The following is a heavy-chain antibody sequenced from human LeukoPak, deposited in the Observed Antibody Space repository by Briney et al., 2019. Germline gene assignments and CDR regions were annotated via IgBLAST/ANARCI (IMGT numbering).Heavy chain of an antibody. Sequence: ASETLSLTCTVSGGSISSYYWSWIRQPPGKGLEWIGEINHSGSTNYNPTLKSRVTISVDTSKNQFSLKLSSVTAADTAVYYCARGQGWFDPWGQGTLVTVSS. J-gene: IGHJ5*02. CDR3: ARGQGWFDP. V-gene: IGHV4-34*01. CDR2: INHSGST. CDR1: GGSISSYY.